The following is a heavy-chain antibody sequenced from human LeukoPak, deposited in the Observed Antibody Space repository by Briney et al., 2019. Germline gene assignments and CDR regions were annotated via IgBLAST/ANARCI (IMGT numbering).Heavy chain of an antibody. V-gene: IGHV4-39*07. CDR1: GGSISSSSYY. CDR2: IYYSGST. Sequence: PSETLSLTCTVSGGSISSSSYYWGWIRQPPGKGLEWIGSIYYSGSTYYNPSLKSRVTISVDTSKNQFSLKLSSVTAADTAVYYCARVNTIFGDPWGAFDIWGQGTMVTVSS. CDR3: ARVNTIFGDPWGAFDI. D-gene: IGHD3-3*01. J-gene: IGHJ3*02.